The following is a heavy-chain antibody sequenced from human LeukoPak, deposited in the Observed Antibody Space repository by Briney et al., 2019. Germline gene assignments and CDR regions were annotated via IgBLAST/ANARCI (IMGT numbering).Heavy chain of an antibody. V-gene: IGHV4-59*05. J-gene: IGHJ5*02. CDR1: GGSISSYY. CDR2: IYYSGST. CDR3: ARHSYDFWSGPTGWFDP. Sequence: SETLSLTCTVSGGSISSYYWSWIRQPPGKGLEWIGRIYYSGSTYYNPSLKSRVTISVDTSKNQFSLKLSSVTAADTAVYYCARHSYDFWSGPTGWFDPWGQGTLVTVSS. D-gene: IGHD3-3*01.